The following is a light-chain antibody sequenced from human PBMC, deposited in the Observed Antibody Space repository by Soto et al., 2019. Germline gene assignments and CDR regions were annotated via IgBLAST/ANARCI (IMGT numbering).Light chain of an antibody. CDR3: QQRPKWPLT. CDR1: QSVSTY. CDR2: DTS. Sequence: EIVLTQSPATLSLSPGERATLSCRASQSVSTYLAWYQQKPGQAPRLLIYDTSNRATGIPARFSGSGSGTDFTLTISSLEPEDFAVYYCQQRPKWPLTFGGGTKVDIK. V-gene: IGKV3-11*01. J-gene: IGKJ4*01.